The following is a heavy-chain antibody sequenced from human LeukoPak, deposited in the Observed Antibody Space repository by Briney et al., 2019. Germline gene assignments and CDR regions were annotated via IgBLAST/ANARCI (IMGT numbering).Heavy chain of an antibody. J-gene: IGHJ4*02. CDR1: GGSISNTNW. CDR3: AREGGPYRPLDY. Sequence: PSDTLSLTCGVSGGSISNTNWRTWVRQPPGKGLEWIGEVNLQGSTNYNPSLKSRVAISVDKYENHISLKLTAVTAADTAVYYCAREGGPYRPLDYSGQGSLVTVAS. CDR2: VNLQGST. V-gene: IGHV4-4*02.